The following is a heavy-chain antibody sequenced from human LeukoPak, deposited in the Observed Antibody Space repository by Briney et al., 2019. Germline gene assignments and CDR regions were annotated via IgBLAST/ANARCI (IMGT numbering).Heavy chain of an antibody. V-gene: IGHV3-30-3*01. Sequence: PGRSLRLSCAASGFTFSSYDMHWVRQAPGKGLEWVAVISYDGSNKYYADSVKGRFTISRDNSKNTLYLQMNSLRAEDTAVYYCARAYDILTGYYSFWGQGTLVTVSS. D-gene: IGHD3-9*01. CDR2: ISYDGSNK. CDR3: ARAYDILTGYYSF. J-gene: IGHJ4*02. CDR1: GFTFSSYD.